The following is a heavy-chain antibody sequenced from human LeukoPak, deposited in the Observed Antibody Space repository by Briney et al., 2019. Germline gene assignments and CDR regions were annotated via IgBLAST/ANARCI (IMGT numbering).Heavy chain of an antibody. D-gene: IGHD1-26*01. CDR3: AKIIYNGSCWIDY. V-gene: IGHV3-23*01. CDR1: GFTFSNYP. J-gene: IGHJ4*02. CDR2: ISGSGGST. Sequence: GGSLRLSCAASGFTFSNYPMSWVRQAPGKGLEWVSGISGSGGSTYYANSVKGRFTISRDNSKDTLYLQMNSLRAEDTALYYCAKIIYNGSCWIDYWGQGTLVTVSS.